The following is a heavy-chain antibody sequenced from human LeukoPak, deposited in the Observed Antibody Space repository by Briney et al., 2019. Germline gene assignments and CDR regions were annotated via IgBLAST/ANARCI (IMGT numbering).Heavy chain of an antibody. D-gene: IGHD3-10*01. Sequence: GGSLRLSCAASGFTFSDYYMSWIRQAPGKGLERVSYISSSRSYTNYADSVKGRFTISRDNAKNSLYLQMNSLRAEDTAVYYCARYGSGNFNDYWGQGTLVTVSS. V-gene: IGHV3-11*06. J-gene: IGHJ4*02. CDR3: ARYGSGNFNDY. CDR1: GFTFSDYY. CDR2: ISSSRSYT.